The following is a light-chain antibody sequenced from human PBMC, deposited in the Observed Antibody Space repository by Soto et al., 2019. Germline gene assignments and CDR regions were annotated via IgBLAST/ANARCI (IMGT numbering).Light chain of an antibody. Sequence: DIQMTQSPSTLPASVGDRVTITCRASQTINNWLAWYQQKPGKGPSLLIYKASNLESGVSSRFSGSGSGTEFTLTLSSLQPDDIGTYYCQQNNRYPWTFGQGTKVEIK. CDR1: QTINNW. CDR2: KAS. V-gene: IGKV1-5*03. CDR3: QQNNRYPWT. J-gene: IGKJ1*01.